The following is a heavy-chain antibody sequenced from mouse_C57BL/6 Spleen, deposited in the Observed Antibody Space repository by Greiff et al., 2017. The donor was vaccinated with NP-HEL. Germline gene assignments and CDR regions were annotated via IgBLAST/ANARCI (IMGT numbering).Heavy chain of an antibody. Sequence: QVQLQQPGAELVRPGSSVKLSCKASGYTFTSYWMHWVKQRPIQGLEWIGNIDPSDSETHYNQKFKDKATLAVDKASSTAYMQLSSLTSEDSAVYYCARDYYGFAYWGQGTLVTVSA. CDR2: IDPSDSET. J-gene: IGHJ3*01. CDR1: GYTFTSYW. V-gene: IGHV1-52*01. CDR3: ARDYYGFAY. D-gene: IGHD1-1*01.